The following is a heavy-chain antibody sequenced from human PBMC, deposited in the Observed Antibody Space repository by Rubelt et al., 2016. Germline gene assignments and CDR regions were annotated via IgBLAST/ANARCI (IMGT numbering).Heavy chain of an antibody. J-gene: IGHJ5*02. D-gene: IGHD6-13*01. CDR2: ISSSGHPI. CDR3: AREVAAVGFAP. CDR1: GFTFSDYY. Sequence: VQLVESGGGLVQPGGSLKLSCVASGFTFSDYYMSWIRQAPRKGLEWVSHISSSGHPIYYADSGKGRFIISRDNSKNTLYLQMSSLRAEDTAVYYCAREVAAVGFAPWGQGTQVTVSS. V-gene: IGHV3-11*01.